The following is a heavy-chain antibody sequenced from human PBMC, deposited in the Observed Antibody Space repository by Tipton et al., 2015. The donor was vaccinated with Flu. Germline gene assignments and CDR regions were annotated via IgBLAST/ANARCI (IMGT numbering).Heavy chain of an antibody. V-gene: IGHV4-39*07. D-gene: IGHD6-6*01. CDR1: GGSISSSSYY. J-gene: IGHJ4*02. CDR2: IYYSGST. Sequence: TLSLTCTVSGGSISSSSYYWGWIRQPPGKGLESIGSIYYSGSTYYNPSLKSRVTISVDTSKNQFSLKLSSVTAADTAVYYCASVAARGAGYWGQGTLVTVSS. CDR3: ASVAARGAGY.